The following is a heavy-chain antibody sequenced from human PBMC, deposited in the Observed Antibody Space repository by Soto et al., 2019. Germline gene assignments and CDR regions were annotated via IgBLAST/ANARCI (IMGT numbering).Heavy chain of an antibody. CDR1: GYTFTSYD. Sequence: ASVKVSCKASGYTFTSYDINWVRQATGQGLEWMGWMNPNSGNTGYAQKFQGRVTMTRNTSISTAYMELSSLRSEDTAVYYCARAGGHSDYIWGSYRFGSQYYFDYXGQGTLVTISS. CDR2: MNPNSGNT. D-gene: IGHD3-16*02. V-gene: IGHV1-8*01. CDR3: ARAGGHSDYIWGSYRFGSQYYFDY. J-gene: IGHJ4*02.